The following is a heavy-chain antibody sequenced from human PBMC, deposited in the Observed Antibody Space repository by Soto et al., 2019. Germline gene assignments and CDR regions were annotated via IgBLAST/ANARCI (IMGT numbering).Heavy chain of an antibody. D-gene: IGHD4-17*01. J-gene: IGHJ3*02. CDR3: ARKEPYGDYVNGFDI. CDR2: IYSGGST. CDR1: GFTVSSNY. V-gene: IGHV3-66*01. Sequence: GGSLRLSCAASGFTVSSNYMSGVRQAPGKGLEWVSVIYSGGSTYYADSVKGRFTISRDNSKNTLYLQMNSLRAEDTAVYYCARKEPYGDYVNGFDIWGQGTMVTVSS.